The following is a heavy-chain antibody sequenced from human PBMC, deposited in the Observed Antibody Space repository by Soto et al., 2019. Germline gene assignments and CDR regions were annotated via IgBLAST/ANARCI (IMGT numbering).Heavy chain of an antibody. J-gene: IGHJ5*02. CDR1: GGSINTGGYY. D-gene: IGHD2-15*01. CDR3: ARRLDDTPETFFNWFDP. V-gene: IGHV4-31*03. CDR2: IFYTGTA. Sequence: QVQLQESGPGLVKPSQTLSLTCTVSGGSINTGGYYWGGIRHLPGEGLEWIGHIFYTGTAYYNPSLRSRVTVSLDTSANQFSLLMYSVTVADTAMSYCARRLDDTPETFFNWFDPWGQGILVTVSS.